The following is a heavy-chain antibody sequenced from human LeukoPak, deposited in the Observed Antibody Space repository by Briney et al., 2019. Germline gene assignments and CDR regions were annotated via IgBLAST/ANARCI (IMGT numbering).Heavy chain of an antibody. Sequence: ASVKVSCKASGYTFTTYCMHWVRQAPGQGLEWMGIINPSGGSTSYAQKFQDRVTMTRDTSTSTVYMELSSLRSEDTAVYYCARVRLPLNAGPGMDVWGQGTTVTVSS. CDR1: GYTFTTYC. CDR3: ARVRLPLNAGPGMDV. D-gene: IGHD4-11*01. CDR2: INPSGGST. V-gene: IGHV1-46*01. J-gene: IGHJ6*02.